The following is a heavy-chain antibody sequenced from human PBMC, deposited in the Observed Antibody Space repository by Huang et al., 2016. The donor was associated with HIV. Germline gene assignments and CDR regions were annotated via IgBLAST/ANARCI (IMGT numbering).Heavy chain of an antibody. CDR1: GGSFSGYY. D-gene: IGHD3-22*01. CDR3: ARRYNSRRDY. CDR2: INHSGNT. Sequence: QVQLEQWGAGLLKASETLSLTCAVYGGSFSGYYWNWLRQAPGKGLKWVGEINHSGNTNYNPSLKSRVNMSVDTSKSQFSLYLTSLSAADTGTYFCARRYNSRRDYWGRGTLVTVHS. J-gene: IGHJ4*02. V-gene: IGHV4-34*02.